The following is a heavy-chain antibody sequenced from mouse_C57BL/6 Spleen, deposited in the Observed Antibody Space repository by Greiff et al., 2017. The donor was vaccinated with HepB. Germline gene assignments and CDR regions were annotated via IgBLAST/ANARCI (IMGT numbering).Heavy chain of an antibody. Sequence: EVQLMESGPGLVKPSQSLSITCTVSGYSITSGYYWYWIRPLPGNKLEWIGFISYDGSNNYNPSLKNRISITRDTSKNQFFLKLNSVTTEDTTTYYCRRGGFSWFAYWGQGTLVTVSA. J-gene: IGHJ3*01. V-gene: IGHV3-6*01. CDR3: RRGGFSWFAY. CDR1: GYSITSGYY. CDR2: ISYDGSN.